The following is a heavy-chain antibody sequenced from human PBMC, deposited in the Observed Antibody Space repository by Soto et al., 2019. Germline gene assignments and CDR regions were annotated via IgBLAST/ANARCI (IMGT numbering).Heavy chain of an antibody. V-gene: IGHV3-21*01. Sequence: PGGSLRLSCVGSGFRFSGSTMNWVRQAPGKGLNWVSSISSSSHYIYYADSLKGRFTISRDNAKNSLYLQMNSLRAEDTAVYYCARDLGEVSALWGQGTLVTVSS. CDR3: ARDLGEVSAL. J-gene: IGHJ4*02. CDR1: GFRFSGST. CDR2: ISSSSHYI. D-gene: IGHD3-10*01.